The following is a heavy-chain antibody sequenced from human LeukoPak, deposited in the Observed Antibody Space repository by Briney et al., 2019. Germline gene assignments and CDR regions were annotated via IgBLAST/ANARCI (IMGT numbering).Heavy chain of an antibody. V-gene: IGHV3-64*01. CDR1: GFTFSSYA. J-gene: IGHJ4*02. CDR3: AKDGVPSRYFGRNYFDY. D-gene: IGHD2-8*01. CDR2: ISSNGGST. Sequence: GGSLRLSCAASGFTFSSYAMHWVRQAPGKGLEYVSAISSNGGSTYYANSVKGRFTISRDNSKNTLYLQMNSLRAEDTAVYYCAKDGVPSRYFGRNYFDYWGQGTLVTVSS.